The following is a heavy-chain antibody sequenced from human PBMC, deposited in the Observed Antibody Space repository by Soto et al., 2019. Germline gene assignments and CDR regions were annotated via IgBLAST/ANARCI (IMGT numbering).Heavy chain of an antibody. V-gene: IGHV3-74*01. CDR1: GFTFSSYW. D-gene: IGHD6-13*01. Sequence: GGSLRLSCAASGFTFSSYWMHWVRQAPGKGLVWVSRINSDGSSTSYADSVKGRFTISRDNAKNTLYLQMNSLRAEDTAVYYCARDSHSTFIAAAGATSHYYYMDVWGKGTTVTVSS. CDR2: INSDGSST. J-gene: IGHJ6*03. CDR3: ARDSHSTFIAAAGATSHYYYMDV.